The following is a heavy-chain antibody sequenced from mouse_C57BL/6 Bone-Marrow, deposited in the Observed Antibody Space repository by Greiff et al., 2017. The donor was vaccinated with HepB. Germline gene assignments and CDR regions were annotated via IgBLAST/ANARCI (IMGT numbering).Heavy chain of an antibody. J-gene: IGHJ4*01. CDR1: GYTFTSYW. Sequence: VKLQQPGAELVKPGASVKLSCKASGYTFTSYWMHWVKQRPGQGLEWIGMIHPNSGSTNYNEKFKSKATLTVDKSSSTAYMQLSSLTSEDSAVYYCARHRSYAMDYWGQGTSVTVSS. V-gene: IGHV1-64*01. CDR3: ARHRSYAMDY. CDR2: IHPNSGST.